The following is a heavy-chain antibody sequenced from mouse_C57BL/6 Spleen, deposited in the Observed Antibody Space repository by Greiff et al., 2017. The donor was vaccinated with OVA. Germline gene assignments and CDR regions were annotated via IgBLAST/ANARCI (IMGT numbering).Heavy chain of an antibody. V-gene: IGHV1-69*01. J-gene: IGHJ2*01. CDR2: IDPSDSYT. CDR1: GYTFTSYW. Sequence: QVQLQQPGAELVMPGASVKLSCKASGYTFTSYWMHWVKQRPGQGLEWIGEIDPSDSYTNYNQKFKGKSTLTVDKSSSTAYMQLSRLTSEDSAVYDCARRYYGSSLDYWGQGTTLTVSS. CDR3: ARRYYGSSLDY. D-gene: IGHD1-1*01.